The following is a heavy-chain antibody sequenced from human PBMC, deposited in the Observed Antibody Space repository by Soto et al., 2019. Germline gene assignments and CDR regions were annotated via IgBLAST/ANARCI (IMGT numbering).Heavy chain of an antibody. CDR1: GGSIYTGGFY. D-gene: IGHD1-26*01. V-gene: IGHV4-31*03. CDR3: ATSLVTSRTRVDY. CDR2: IYYTGST. J-gene: IGHJ4*02. Sequence: QVQLQESGPGLVKPSQTLSLTCTVSGGSIYTGGFYWSWIRQLPGKGLEWLGYIYYTGSTQYTPSLKSRLTISTDTSANQFSLRLTSVTAADTAVYYCATSLVTSRTRVDYWGQGTLVTVSS.